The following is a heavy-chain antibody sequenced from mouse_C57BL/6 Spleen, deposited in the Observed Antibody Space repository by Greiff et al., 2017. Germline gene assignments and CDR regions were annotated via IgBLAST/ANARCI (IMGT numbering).Heavy chain of an antibody. CDR1: GYAFSSSW. J-gene: IGHJ4*01. Sequence: VQLQQSGPELVKPGASVKISCKASGYAFSSSWMNWVKQRPGKGLEWIGRIYPGDGDTNYNGKFKGKATLTADKSSSTAYMQLSSLTSEDSAVYFCARGGLLRDYYAMDYWGQGTSVTVSS. V-gene: IGHV1-82*01. CDR2: IYPGDGDT. CDR3: ARGGLLRDYYAMDY. D-gene: IGHD1-1*01.